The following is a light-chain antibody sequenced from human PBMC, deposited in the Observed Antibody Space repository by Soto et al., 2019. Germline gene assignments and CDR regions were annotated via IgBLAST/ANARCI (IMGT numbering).Light chain of an antibody. CDR1: QSVSSSS. V-gene: IGKV3-20*01. CDR3: QQDRT. Sequence: EIVLTQSPGTLSLSPWERATLSCRASQSVSSSSLAWYQQKPGQAPRLLISGTSSRATGIPDRFSGSGSRTDFTLTISRLEPEDFAVYFCQQDRTFGQGTKVEIK. CDR2: GTS. J-gene: IGKJ1*01.